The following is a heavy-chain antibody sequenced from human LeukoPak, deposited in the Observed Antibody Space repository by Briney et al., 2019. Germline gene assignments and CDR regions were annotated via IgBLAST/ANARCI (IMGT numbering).Heavy chain of an antibody. J-gene: IGHJ5*02. D-gene: IGHD2-2*01. Sequence: SETLSLTCTVSGGSISSYYWSWIRQPPGKGLEWIGYIYYSGSTNYNPSLKSRVTISVDTSKNQFSLKLSSVTAADTAVYYCARDRPLGYCSSTSCYADGGLNWFDPWGQGTLVTVSS. V-gene: IGHV4-59*12. CDR1: GGSISSYY. CDR2: IYYSGST. CDR3: ARDRPLGYCSSTSCYADGGLNWFDP.